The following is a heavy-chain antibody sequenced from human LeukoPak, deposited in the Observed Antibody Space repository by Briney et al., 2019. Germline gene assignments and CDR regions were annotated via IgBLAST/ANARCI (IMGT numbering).Heavy chain of an antibody. CDR3: AREQGYNWFDP. V-gene: IGHV1-2*02. Sequence: ASVKVSCKASGYTFTGYYMHWVRQAPGQGLEWMGWINPNSGGTNYAQKFQGRVTTTRDTSISTAYMELRSLRSDDTAVYYCAREQGYNWFDPWGQGTLVTVSS. CDR1: GYTFTGYY. J-gene: IGHJ5*02. CDR2: INPNSGGT.